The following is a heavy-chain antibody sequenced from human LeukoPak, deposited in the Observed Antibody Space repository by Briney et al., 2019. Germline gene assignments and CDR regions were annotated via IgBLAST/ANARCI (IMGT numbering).Heavy chain of an antibody. V-gene: IGHV3-9*01. J-gene: IGHJ5*02. CDR3: AKADGIAVAGSWFDP. D-gene: IGHD6-19*01. CDR1: GFTFDDYS. CDR2: ISWNSGSI. Sequence: SLRLSCAASGFTFDDYSMHWVRQAPGKGLEWVSGISWNSGSIGYADSVKGRFTISRDNAKNSLYLQMNSLRAEDTALYYCAKADGIAVAGSWFDPWGQGTLVTVSS.